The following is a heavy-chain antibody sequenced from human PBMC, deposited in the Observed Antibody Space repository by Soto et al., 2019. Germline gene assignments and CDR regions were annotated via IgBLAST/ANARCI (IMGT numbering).Heavy chain of an antibody. J-gene: IGHJ3*02. V-gene: IGHV3-48*01. CDR3: ARGGYCSSTSCYQKYAFDI. D-gene: IGHD2-2*01. CDR1: GFTFSSYS. CDR2: ISSSSSTI. Sequence: GGSLRLSCAASGFTFSSYSMNWVRQAPGKGLEWVSYISSSSSTIYYADSVKGRFTISRDNAKNSLYLQMNSLRAEDTAVYYCARGGYCSSTSCYQKYAFDIWGQGTMVTVS.